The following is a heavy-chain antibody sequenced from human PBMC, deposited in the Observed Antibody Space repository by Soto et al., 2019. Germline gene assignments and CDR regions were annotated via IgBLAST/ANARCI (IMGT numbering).Heavy chain of an antibody. CDR3: ARAPEEYSSSWSEYFQH. Sequence: GGSLRLSCAASGFTFSDYYMSWIRQAPGKGLEWVSYISSSGSTIYYADSVKGRFTISRDNAKNSLYLQMNSLRAEDTAVYYCARAPEEYSSSWSEYFQHWGQGTLVTVSS. V-gene: IGHV3-11*01. J-gene: IGHJ1*01. D-gene: IGHD6-13*01. CDR1: GFTFSDYY. CDR2: ISSSGSTI.